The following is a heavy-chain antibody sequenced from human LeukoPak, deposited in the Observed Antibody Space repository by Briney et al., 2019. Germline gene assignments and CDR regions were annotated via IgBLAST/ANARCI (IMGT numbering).Heavy chain of an antibody. CDR1: GFTFSSYG. CDR2: ISYDGSNK. V-gene: IGHV3-30*18. CDR3: AKDKRAGLYYFDY. J-gene: IGHJ4*02. Sequence: GGSLRLSCAASGFTFSSYGMHWVRQAPGKGLEWVAVISYDGSNKYYADSVKGRFTISRDNSKNTLYPQMNSLRAEDTAVYYCAKDKRAGLYYFDYWGQGTLVTVSS.